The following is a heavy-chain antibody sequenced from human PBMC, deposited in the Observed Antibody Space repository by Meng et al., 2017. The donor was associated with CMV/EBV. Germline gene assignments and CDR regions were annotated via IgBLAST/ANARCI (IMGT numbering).Heavy chain of an antibody. V-gene: IGHV4-39*07. J-gene: IGHJ4*02. CDR2: SHYTGST. D-gene: IGHD2-2*01. CDR3: ARVNVIPAARFDF. CDR1: GVSIGSGSYY. Sequence: SETLSLTCTVSGVSIGSGSYYWGWIRQPPGQGLEWIGNSHYTGSTYYTSSLKSRVTLSVDTSKSQLSLEMTSVTAADTAVYYCARVNVIPAARFDFWGQGTLVTVSS.